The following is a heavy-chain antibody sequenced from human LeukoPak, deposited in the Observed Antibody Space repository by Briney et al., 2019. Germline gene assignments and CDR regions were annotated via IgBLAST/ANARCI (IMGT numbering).Heavy chain of an antibody. D-gene: IGHD1-20*01. CDR2: ISGTGTYI. CDR1: GFTFSTYS. CDR3: AWITGTSEYFDS. J-gene: IGHJ4*02. V-gene: IGHV3-21*01. Sequence: GGSLRLSCAASGFTFSTYSMTWVRQAPGKGLEWVSFISGTGTYICYPDSVKGRFTISRDNAKSSLYLQMSSLRAEDTATYYCAWITGTSEYFDSWGQGTLVTVSS.